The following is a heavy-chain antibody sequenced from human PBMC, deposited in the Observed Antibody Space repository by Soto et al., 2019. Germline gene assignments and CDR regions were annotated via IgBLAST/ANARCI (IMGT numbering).Heavy chain of an antibody. CDR2: SRNEANGYST. CDR1: GFTLSDHY. J-gene: IGHJ4*02. CDR3: GRRTYYSDSRSYSRCFDF. Sequence: EVQLVESGGGLVQPGGSLRLSCSVSGFTLSDHYIDWVRQAPGKGLEWVGRSRNEANGYSTIYAAAVKGRFTTLRDDSKNLVYLQIVSLRTEETAVYYCGRRTYYSDSRSYSRCFDFWGQGALVTVSS. V-gene: IGHV3-72*01. D-gene: IGHD3-22*01.